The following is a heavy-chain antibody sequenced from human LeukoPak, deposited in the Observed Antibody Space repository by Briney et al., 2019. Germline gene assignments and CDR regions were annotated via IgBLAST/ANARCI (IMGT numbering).Heavy chain of an antibody. CDR3: VKTELL. J-gene: IGHJ4*02. V-gene: IGHV3-21*01. CDR1: GFTFSSYS. CDR2: ISGSSSYI. D-gene: IGHD1-26*01. Sequence: GESLRLSCAASGFTFSSYSMNWVRQAPGKGLEWVSSISGSSSYINYADSVKGRFTISRDNAQNSLFLQLNSLRAEDTAVYYCVKTELLWGQGTLVTVSS.